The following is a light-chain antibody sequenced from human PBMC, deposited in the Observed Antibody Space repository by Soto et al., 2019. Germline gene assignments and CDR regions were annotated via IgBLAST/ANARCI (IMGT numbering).Light chain of an antibody. J-gene: IGKJ3*01. V-gene: IGKV3-20*01. Sequence: EIVLTQSPGTLSLSPGERATLSCRASQSVSDSFLAWHQKPPDQAPLLLIYASSRATGIPDRFSGSGSGTDFTLTISRLEPEDFAVYYCQHNGTSALFGPGTKLDIK. CDR3: QHNGTSAL. CDR2: AS. CDR1: QSVSDSF.